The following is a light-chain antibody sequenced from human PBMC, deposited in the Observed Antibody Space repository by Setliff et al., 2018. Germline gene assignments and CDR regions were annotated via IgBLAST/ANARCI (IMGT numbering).Light chain of an antibody. J-gene: IGLJ1*01. V-gene: IGLV2-14*01. Sequence: QSVLTQPASVSGSPGQSIAVSCTGSGSDVGAYKFVSWYQQRPGKAPRLMIYDVSNRPSGVSDRFSGSKSGNTASLTISGLQAEDEADYYCCSYTGTSTPYVVGTGTKV. CDR3: CSYTGTSTPYV. CDR2: DVS. CDR1: GSDVGAYKF.